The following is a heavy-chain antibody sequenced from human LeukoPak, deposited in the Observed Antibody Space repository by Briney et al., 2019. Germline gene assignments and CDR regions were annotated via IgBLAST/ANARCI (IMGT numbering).Heavy chain of an antibody. CDR3: AREVNGYDSSGYSDY. V-gene: IGHV4-31*03. J-gene: IGHJ4*02. CDR1: GGSISSGDYY. Sequence: NPSQTLSLTCTVSGGSISSGDYYWNWIRQHPGKGLEWIAYIYYSGSTYYTPSLMSRVTISVDTSKNQFSLKLSSVTAADTAVYYCAREVNGYDSSGYSDYWGQGTLVTVSS. CDR2: IYYSGST. D-gene: IGHD3-22*01.